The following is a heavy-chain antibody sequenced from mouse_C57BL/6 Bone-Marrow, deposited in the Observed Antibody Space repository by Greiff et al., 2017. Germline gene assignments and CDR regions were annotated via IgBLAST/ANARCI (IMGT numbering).Heavy chain of an antibody. Sequence: EVQLVESGGGLVKPGGSLKLSCAASGFPFSDYGMHWVRQAPEKGLEWVAYLSSGSSTLYYADTVKGRFTISRDNAKNTLFLQMTSLRSEDTAMYYYVRVSWAMDYWGQGTSVTVSS. V-gene: IGHV5-17*01. CDR3: VRVSWAMDY. J-gene: IGHJ4*01. CDR1: GFPFSDYG. CDR2: LSSGSSTL.